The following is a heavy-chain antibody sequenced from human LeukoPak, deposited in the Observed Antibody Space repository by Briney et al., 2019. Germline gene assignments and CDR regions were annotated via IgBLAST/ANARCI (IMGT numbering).Heavy chain of an antibody. Sequence: ASVKDSCKASGYSYTRLGVAWVRQAPGQGLEWMGWVRAYNDDTRYAQKFQGRVTVTSDPATNTAYMELRSLRFDDTAVYYCARRTNYDILTGYSARGYYFDYWGQGTLVTISA. J-gene: IGHJ4*02. CDR2: VRAYNDDT. V-gene: IGHV1-18*01. CDR1: GYSYTRLG. CDR3: ARRTNYDILTGYSARGYYFDY. D-gene: IGHD3-9*01.